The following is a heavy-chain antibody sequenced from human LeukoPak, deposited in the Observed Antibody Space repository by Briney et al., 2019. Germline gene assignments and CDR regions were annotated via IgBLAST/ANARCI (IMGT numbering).Heavy chain of an antibody. Sequence: SETLSLTCTVSGGSISSYYWSWIRQPPGKGLEWIGYIYYSGSTNYNPSLKSRVTISVDTSKNQFSLKLGSATAADTAVYYCARQELLPPYYYMDVWGKGTTVTVSS. CDR1: GGSISSYY. CDR2: IYYSGST. V-gene: IGHV4-59*01. D-gene: IGHD1-26*01. J-gene: IGHJ6*03. CDR3: ARQELLPPYYYMDV.